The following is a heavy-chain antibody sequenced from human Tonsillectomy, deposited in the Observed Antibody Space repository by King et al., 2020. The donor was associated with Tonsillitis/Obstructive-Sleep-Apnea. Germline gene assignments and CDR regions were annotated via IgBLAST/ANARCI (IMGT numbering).Heavy chain of an antibody. D-gene: IGHD6-19*01. CDR1: GYSFTNYW. CDR2: IDPSDSYT. CDR3: ARLQYSSGWYADY. Sequence: VQLVESGAEVKKPGESLRISCKGSGYSFTNYWINWVRQVPGKGLEWMGRIDPSDSYTNYSPSFQGHVTISADKSISTAYLQWSSLKASDTAMYYCARLQYSSGWYADYWGQETLVTVSS. V-gene: IGHV5-10-1*03. J-gene: IGHJ4*02.